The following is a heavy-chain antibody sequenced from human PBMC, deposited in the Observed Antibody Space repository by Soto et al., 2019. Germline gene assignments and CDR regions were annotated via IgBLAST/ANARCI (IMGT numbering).Heavy chain of an antibody. CDR3: ARDRCSGGSCSYFDF. J-gene: IGHJ4*02. V-gene: IGHV3-53*01. D-gene: IGHD2-15*01. Sequence: GGSLRLSCAASGFSVSSNYMNWVRQAPGKGLEWVSLIYTGGTAEYADSVKGRFTISRDDSKNTVYLQMNSLRAEDTAMYYCARDRCSGGSCSYFDFWGQGTLVTVSS. CDR2: IYTGGTA. CDR1: GFSVSSNY.